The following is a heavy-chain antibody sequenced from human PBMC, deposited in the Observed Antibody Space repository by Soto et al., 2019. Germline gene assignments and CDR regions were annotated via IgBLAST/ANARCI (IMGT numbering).Heavy chain of an antibody. J-gene: IGHJ6*02. V-gene: IGHV3-30-3*01. CDR2: ISYDGSNK. Sequence: GGSLRLSCAASGFTFSSYAMHWVRQAPGKGLEWVAVISYDGSNKYYADSVKGRFTISRDNSKNTLYLQMNSLRAEDTAVYYCARDYGVAAHYYYGMDVWGQGTTVTVSS. D-gene: IGHD3-3*01. CDR3: ARDYGVAAHYYYGMDV. CDR1: GFTFSSYA.